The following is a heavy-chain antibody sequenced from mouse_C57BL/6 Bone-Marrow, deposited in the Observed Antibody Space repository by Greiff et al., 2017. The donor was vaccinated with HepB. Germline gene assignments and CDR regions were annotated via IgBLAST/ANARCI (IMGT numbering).Heavy chain of an antibody. CDR2: IYPGDGDT. CDR3: ARSQIRRGYFDV. J-gene: IGHJ1*03. Sequence: VQLQQSGPELVKPGASVKISCKASGYAFSSSWMNWVKQRPGKGLEWIGRIYPGDGDTNYNGKFKGKATLTADKSSSTAYMQLSSLTSEDSAVYFCARSQIRRGYFDVWGTGTTVTVSS. CDR1: GYAFSSSW. V-gene: IGHV1-82*01.